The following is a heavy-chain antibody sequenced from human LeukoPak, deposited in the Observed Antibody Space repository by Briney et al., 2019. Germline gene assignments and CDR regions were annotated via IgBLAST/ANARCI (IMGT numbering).Heavy chain of an antibody. Sequence: SETLSLTCTVSGGSISSSSYYWGWIRQPPGKGLEWIGSIYYSGSTYYNPSLKSRVTISVDTSKNQISLKLSSVTAADTAVYYCASVLAAAEGYRGQGTLVTVSS. J-gene: IGHJ4*02. CDR2: IYYSGST. CDR3: ASVLAAAEGY. V-gene: IGHV4-39*01. CDR1: GGSISSSSYY. D-gene: IGHD6-13*01.